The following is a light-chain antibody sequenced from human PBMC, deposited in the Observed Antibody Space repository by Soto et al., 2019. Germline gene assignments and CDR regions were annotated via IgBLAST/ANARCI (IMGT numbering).Light chain of an antibody. CDR3: SSYTSSITYV. V-gene: IGLV2-14*01. J-gene: IGLJ1*01. CDR1: SSDVGGYNY. CDR2: EVS. Sequence: QSALTQPASVSGSPGQSITISCTGTSSDVGGYNYVSWYQQHPGKAPKLMIYEVSNRPSGVSNRFSGSKSGNTASLTISGLQAEDEAGYYCSSYTSSITYVLGTGTKLTVL.